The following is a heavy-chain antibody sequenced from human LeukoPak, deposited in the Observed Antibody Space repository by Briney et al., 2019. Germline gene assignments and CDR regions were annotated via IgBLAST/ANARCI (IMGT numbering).Heavy chain of an antibody. V-gene: IGHV3-7*01. J-gene: IGHJ6*03. Sequence: PGGSLRLSCAASGFTFSSYWMSWVRQAPGKGLEWVANIKQDGSEKYYVDSVKGRFTISRDNAKNSLYLQMNSLRAEDTAVYYCARAAPYYYYYMDVWGKGTTVTVSS. D-gene: IGHD6-6*01. CDR2: IKQDGSEK. CDR3: ARAAPYYYYYMDV. CDR1: GFTFSSYW.